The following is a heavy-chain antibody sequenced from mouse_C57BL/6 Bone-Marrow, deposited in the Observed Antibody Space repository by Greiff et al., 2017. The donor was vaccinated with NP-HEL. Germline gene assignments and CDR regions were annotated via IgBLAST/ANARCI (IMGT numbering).Heavy chain of an antibody. CDR2: INPNYGTT. Sequence: VHVKQSGPELVKPGASVKISCKASGYSFTDYNMNWVKQSNGKSLEWIGVINPNYGTTSYNQKFKGKATLTVDHSSSTAYMQLNSLTSEDSAVYYCATGGLRPYFDVWGTGTTVTVSS. D-gene: IGHD1-1*01. CDR3: ATGGLRPYFDV. CDR1: GYSFTDYN. J-gene: IGHJ1*03. V-gene: IGHV1-39*01.